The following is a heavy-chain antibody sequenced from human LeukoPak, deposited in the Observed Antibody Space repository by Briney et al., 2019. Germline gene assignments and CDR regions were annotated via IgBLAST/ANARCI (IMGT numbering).Heavy chain of an antibody. CDR2: IKSKTDGGTT. CDR3: TTEAYSSGSPGGYFDY. Sequence: PGGSLRLSCAASGFTFSSYWMHWVRQAPGKGLEWVGLIKSKTDGGTTDYAAPVKGRFAISRDDSKNTLSLQMNSLKTEDTAVYYCTTEAYSSGSPGGYFDYWGQGTLVTVSS. CDR1: GFTFSSYW. V-gene: IGHV3-15*01. J-gene: IGHJ4*02. D-gene: IGHD6-19*01.